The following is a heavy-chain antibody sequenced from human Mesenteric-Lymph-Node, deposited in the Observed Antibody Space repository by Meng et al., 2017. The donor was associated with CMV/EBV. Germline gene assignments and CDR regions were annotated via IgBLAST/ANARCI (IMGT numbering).Heavy chain of an antibody. CDR1: GGSLGGYY. Sequence: VHHPQCGMGRSTPSATSSFTCAFYGGSLGGYYWSWLCQPPGKGLDWIGEINHSGSTNNNPSLTSRVTISVDTSKNQFSLKLSSVTAADTAVYYCARHQRWLKSEGGFNYWGQGTLVTVSS. D-gene: IGHD4-23*01. CDR3: ARHQRWLKSEGGFNY. V-gene: IGHV4-34*01. CDR2: INHSGST. J-gene: IGHJ4*02.